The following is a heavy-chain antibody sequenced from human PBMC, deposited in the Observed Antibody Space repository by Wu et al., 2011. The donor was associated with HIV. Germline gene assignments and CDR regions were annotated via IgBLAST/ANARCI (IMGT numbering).Heavy chain of an antibody. CDR3: ARAYDLWSGSGYYYYMDV. J-gene: IGHJ6*03. V-gene: IGHV1-69*11. CDR1: GGTFSNYA. D-gene: IGHD3-3*01. CDR2: VIPILGTT. Sequence: QVQLVQSGAEVKKPGSSVKVSCKASGGTFSNYAIRWVRQAPGQGPEWMGRVIPILGTTNYAQKFRGRVTITADESTTTTYLELSSLRSEDTAVYYCARAYDLWSGSGYYYYMDVVGQRDHGQRLL.